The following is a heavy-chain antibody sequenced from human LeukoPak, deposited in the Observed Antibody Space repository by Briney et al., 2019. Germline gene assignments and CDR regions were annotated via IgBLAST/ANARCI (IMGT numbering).Heavy chain of an antibody. Sequence: GGSLRLSCAASGFTFDVYAMHGVRQAPGKGLEWVSLITGDGGSTYYEDYVKGRFTISRDNSKNSLYLQMNSLRTEDTALYYCAKDLTVLRYFGNSNYYYYYMDVWGKGTTVTVS. CDR1: GFTFDVYA. D-gene: IGHD3-9*01. CDR2: ITGDGGST. V-gene: IGHV3-43*02. J-gene: IGHJ6*03. CDR3: AKDLTVLRYFGNSNYYYYYMDV.